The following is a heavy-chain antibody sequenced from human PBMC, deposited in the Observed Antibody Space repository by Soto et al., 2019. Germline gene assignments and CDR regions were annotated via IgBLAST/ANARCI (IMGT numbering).Heavy chain of an antibody. D-gene: IGHD6-19*01. CDR2: ISVSDPGT. CDR1: GFTFGSHD. J-gene: IGHJ3*02. V-gene: IGHV3-23*01. Sequence: EVQLLESGGGLEQPGGSLRLSCAASGFTFGSHDMSWVRQAPGKALEWVSSISVSDPGTYYADSVKGRFTNSRDISKNTLFLQMDSLRAEDTALYYCTKGTWLDIWGQGTMVTVSS. CDR3: TKGTWLDI.